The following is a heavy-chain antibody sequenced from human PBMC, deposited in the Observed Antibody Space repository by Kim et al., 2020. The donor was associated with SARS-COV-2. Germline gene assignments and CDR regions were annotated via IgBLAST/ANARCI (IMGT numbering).Heavy chain of an antibody. J-gene: IGHJ6*02. D-gene: IGHD4-17*01. CDR1: GYTFTSYY. CDR2: INPSGGST. Sequence: ASVKVSCKASGYTFTSYYMHWVRQAPGQGLERMGIINPSGGSTSYAQKFQGRVTMTRDTSTSTVYMELSSLRSEDTAVYYCARVQTPTVTSGGYYYYGMDVWGQGTTVTVSS. CDR3: ARVQTPTVTSGGYYYYGMDV. V-gene: IGHV1-46*01.